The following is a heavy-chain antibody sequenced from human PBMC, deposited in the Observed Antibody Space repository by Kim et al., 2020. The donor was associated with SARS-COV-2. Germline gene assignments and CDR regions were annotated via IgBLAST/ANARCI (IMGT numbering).Heavy chain of an antibody. D-gene: IGHD3-10*01. CDR3: AKDLGSDGTLGLRGVIWGSRNPHKYYYGMDV. J-gene: IGHJ6*02. Sequence: GGSLRLSCAASGFSFSSYAMSWVRQAPGKGLEWVSVIYSGGSSTYYADSVKGRFTISRDNSKNTLYLQMNSLRAEDTAVYYCAKDLGSDGTLGLRGVIWGSRNPHKYYYGMDVWGQGTTVTVSS. V-gene: IGHV3-23*03. CDR2: IYSGGSST. CDR1: GFSFSSYA.